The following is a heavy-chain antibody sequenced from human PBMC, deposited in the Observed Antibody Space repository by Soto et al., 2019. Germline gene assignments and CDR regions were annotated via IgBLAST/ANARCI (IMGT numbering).Heavy chain of an antibody. V-gene: IGHV1-3*01. CDR2: INAGNGNT. CDR1: GYTFTSYA. D-gene: IGHD3-22*01. J-gene: IGHJ1*01. Sequence: GASVKVSCKASGYTFTSYAMHWVRQAPGQRLEWMGWINAGNGNTKYSQKFQGRVTITRDISASTVYMEMSSLRPEDTAVYFCARVTDYFDTIGYSREYFQHWGQGTPVTVSS. CDR3: ARVTDYFDTIGYSREYFQH.